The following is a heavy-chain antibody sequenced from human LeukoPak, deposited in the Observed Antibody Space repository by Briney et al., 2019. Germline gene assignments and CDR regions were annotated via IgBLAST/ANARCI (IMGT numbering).Heavy chain of an antibody. D-gene: IGHD4-17*01. J-gene: IGHJ4*02. Sequence: PGGSLRLSCAASGFTFSSYAMSWVRQAPGKGLEWVSAISGSGGSTYYADSVKGRFTISRDNSKNTLYLQMNSLRAEDTAVYYCAKDFDYGDYPALIDYWGRGTLVTVSS. V-gene: IGHV3-23*01. CDR2: ISGSGGST. CDR1: GFTFSSYA. CDR3: AKDFDYGDYPALIDY.